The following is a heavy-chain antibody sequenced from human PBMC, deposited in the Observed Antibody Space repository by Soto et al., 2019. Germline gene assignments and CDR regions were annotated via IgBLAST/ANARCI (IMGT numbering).Heavy chain of an antibody. CDR3: ARDRDGSYYFDY. Sequence: PSETLSLTCTVSGGSISSYYCSWIRQPPGKGLEWIGYIYYSGSTNYNPSLKSRVTISVDTSKNQFSLKLSSVTAADTAVYYCARDRDGSYYFDYWGQGTLVTVSS. D-gene: IGHD6-6*01. CDR1: GGSISSYY. CDR2: IYYSGST. J-gene: IGHJ4*02. V-gene: IGHV4-59*01.